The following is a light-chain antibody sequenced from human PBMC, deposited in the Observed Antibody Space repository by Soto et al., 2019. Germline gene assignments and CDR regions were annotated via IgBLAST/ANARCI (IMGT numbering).Light chain of an antibody. V-gene: IGLV2-23*02. CDR3: CSYAGSSTFV. CDR2: EVS. J-gene: IGLJ2*01. Sequence: QSALTQPASVSGSPGQSITISCTGTSSDVGSYNLVSWYQQHPGKAPKLMIYEVSKRPSGVSNRFSGSKSANTASLTISGRQVEDEADYYCCSYAGSSTFVFGGGTKLTVL. CDR1: SSDVGSYNL.